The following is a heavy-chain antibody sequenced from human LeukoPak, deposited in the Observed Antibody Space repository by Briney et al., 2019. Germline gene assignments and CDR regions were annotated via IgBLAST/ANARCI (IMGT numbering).Heavy chain of an antibody. Sequence: SETLSLTCSVSGASIRSYSWSWLRQPAGKGLVWIGRIHTSASTEYNPSLKSRVTMSVDTSKNQFSLKLNSVTAADTAVYFCARDDNSEYSDDAFDIWGQGTLVTVSS. D-gene: IGHD1-26*01. CDR3: ARDDNSEYSDDAFDI. J-gene: IGHJ3*02. CDR1: GASIRSYS. V-gene: IGHV4-4*07. CDR2: IHTSAST.